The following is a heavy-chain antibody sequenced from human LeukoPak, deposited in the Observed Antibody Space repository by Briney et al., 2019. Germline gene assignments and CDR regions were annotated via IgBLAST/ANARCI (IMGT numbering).Heavy chain of an antibody. V-gene: IGHV1-18*01. CDR1: GYTFINSG. CDR3: ARGRDKGDY. CDR2: ISAYNGNT. J-gene: IGHJ4*02. Sequence: ASVKVSCKASGYTFINSGITWVRQAPGQGLEWLGWISAYNGNTDYAQKFQGRVTMTTDTSTTTAYMHLTSLSSDDTAVYYCARGRDKGDYWGQGTLVTVSS.